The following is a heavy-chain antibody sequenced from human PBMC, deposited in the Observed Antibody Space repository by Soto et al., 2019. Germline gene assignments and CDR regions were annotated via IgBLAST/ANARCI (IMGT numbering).Heavy chain of an antibody. V-gene: IGHV3-64D*08. D-gene: IGHD4-4*01. CDR1: GFTFSSYA. CDR3: VKDMRTTVTTFTYYYYGMDV. Sequence: GGSLRLSCSASGFTFSSYAMHWVRQAPGKGLEYVSAISSNGGSTYYADSVKGRFTISRDNSKNTLYLQMSSLRAEDTAVYYCVKDMRTTVTTFTYYYYGMDVWGQGTTVTVSS. J-gene: IGHJ6*02. CDR2: ISSNGGST.